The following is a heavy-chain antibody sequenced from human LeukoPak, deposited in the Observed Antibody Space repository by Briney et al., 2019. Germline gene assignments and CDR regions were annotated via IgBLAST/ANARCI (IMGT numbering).Heavy chain of an antibody. D-gene: IGHD2-2*01. J-gene: IGHJ6*02. Sequence: GGSLRLSCAASGFTFSSYGMHWVRQAPGKGLEWVAFIRYDGSNKYYADSVKGRFTISRDNSKNTLYLQMNSLRAEDTAVYYCARDLIVVVPAAGWRYYYGMDVWGQGTTVTVSS. V-gene: IGHV3-30*02. CDR3: ARDLIVVVPAAGWRYYYGMDV. CDR1: GFTFSSYG. CDR2: IRYDGSNK.